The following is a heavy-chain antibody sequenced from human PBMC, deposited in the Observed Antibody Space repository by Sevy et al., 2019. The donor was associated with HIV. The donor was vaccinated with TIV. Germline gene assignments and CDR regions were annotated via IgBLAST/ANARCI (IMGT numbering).Heavy chain of an antibody. Sequence: LTCAASGFTFNSYGMHWVRQAPIKGLEWVASIYYDGNNKYYADSVKGRFTISRDNSKNTLSLQMHSLRVEDTAVYYCAKDRAVLVGDAFDLWGQGTMVTVSS. CDR2: IYYDGNNK. J-gene: IGHJ3*01. CDR3: AKDRAVLVGDAFDL. D-gene: IGHD2-15*01. V-gene: IGHV3-33*06. CDR1: GFTFNSYG.